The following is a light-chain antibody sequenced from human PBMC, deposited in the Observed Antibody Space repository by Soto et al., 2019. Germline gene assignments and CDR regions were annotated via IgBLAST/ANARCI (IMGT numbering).Light chain of an antibody. CDR1: QSLSNR. V-gene: IGKV1-5*01. CDR3: NYYSAVWK. J-gene: IGKJ1*01. CDR2: DAS. Sequence: DIQMTHSPSTLSASVLYIVTITFRSSQSLSNRLAWYQQKPGKAPKVLIYDASSLESGVPSRFSGSGSGTHFILTISSLQPDDFATYYCNYYSAVWKFGQGTKVDIK.